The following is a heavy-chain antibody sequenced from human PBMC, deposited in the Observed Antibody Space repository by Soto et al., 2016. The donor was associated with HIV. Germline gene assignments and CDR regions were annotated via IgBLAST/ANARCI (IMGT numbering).Heavy chain of an antibody. CDR3: VKWGYCRAGTCSKASPFDY. J-gene: IGHJ4*02. CDR2: ISASGGST. Sequence: EVQLLESGGGLVQPGGSLRLSCAASGFTFSSYAMSWVRQAPGQGLEWVSAISASGGSTYYADSVKGRFTISRDNFKNTLYLQMNSLRAEDTAVYYCVKWGYCRAGTCSKASPFDYWGRGTLVTVSS. CDR1: GFTFSSYA. D-gene: IGHD2-15*01. V-gene: IGHV3-23*01.